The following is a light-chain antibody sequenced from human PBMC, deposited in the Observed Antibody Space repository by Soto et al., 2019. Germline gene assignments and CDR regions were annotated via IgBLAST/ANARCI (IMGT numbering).Light chain of an antibody. Sequence: DIQMTQSPSSLSASVGDRVTITCRASQSISSYLNWYQQKPGKAPKLLIYAASSLQSGVPSRFSDSGSGTDFTITISSLQPEELSTYCCQPSYRPTLRVGGGTKVHI. J-gene: IGKJ4*01. V-gene: IGKV1-39*01. CDR2: AAS. CDR3: QPSYRPTLR. CDR1: QSISSY.